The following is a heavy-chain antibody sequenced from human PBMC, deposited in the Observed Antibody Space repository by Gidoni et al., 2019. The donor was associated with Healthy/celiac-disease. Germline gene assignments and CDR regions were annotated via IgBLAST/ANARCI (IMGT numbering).Heavy chain of an antibody. CDR1: GFTFSSYG. V-gene: IGHV3-33*01. CDR3: ARRVGDSDAFDI. D-gene: IGHD2-21*02. CDR2: IWYDGSNK. J-gene: IGHJ3*02. Sequence: QVQLVESGGGVVQPGRSLRLSCAASGFTFSSYGMHWVRQAPGKGLEWVAVIWYDGSNKYYADSVKGRFTISRDNSKNTLYLQMNSLRAEDTAVYYCARRVGDSDAFDIWGQGTMVTVSS.